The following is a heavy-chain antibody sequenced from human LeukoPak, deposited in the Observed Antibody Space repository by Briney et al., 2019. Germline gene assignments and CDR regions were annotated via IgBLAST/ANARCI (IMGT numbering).Heavy chain of an antibody. CDR3: ARETEAAGIWFDP. CDR2: IKQDGSEK. Sequence: PGGSLRLSCAASGFTFSSYWMSWVRQAPGKGLEWVANIKQDGSEKYYVDSVKGRFTISRDNAKNSLYLQMNSLRAEDTAVYYCARETEAAGIWFDPWGQGTLVTVSS. D-gene: IGHD6-13*01. CDR1: GFTFSSYW. J-gene: IGHJ5*02. V-gene: IGHV3-7*01.